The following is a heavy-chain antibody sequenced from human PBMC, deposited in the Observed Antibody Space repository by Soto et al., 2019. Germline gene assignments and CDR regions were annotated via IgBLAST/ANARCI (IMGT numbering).Heavy chain of an antibody. CDR1: GDSISSGTYY. CDR2: IYYSGSS. D-gene: IGHD4-17*01. CDR3: ARHSVTTRSPSYFDF. Sequence: SETLSLICTVSGDSISSGTYYWSWIRQTPGRGLEWIGYIYYSGSSYYNPSLKSRLNISVDMSKNQFSLNLSSVTAAGTAFYYCARHSVTTRSPSYFDFWGQGTLVTVSS. V-gene: IGHV4-31*03. J-gene: IGHJ4*02.